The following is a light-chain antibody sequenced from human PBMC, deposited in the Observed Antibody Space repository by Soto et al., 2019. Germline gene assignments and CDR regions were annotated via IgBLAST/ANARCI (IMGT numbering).Light chain of an antibody. Sequence: ESVLTQSPGTLSLSTGERATLSCRASQRAATNHLAWSQLNTGQAPRLLIYGASNRATGIPARFSGSGSGTDFTLTISSLEPEDFAVYYSQQYGSSGTFGQGTKVDIK. CDR3: QQYGSSGT. J-gene: IGKJ1*01. CDR2: GAS. CDR1: QRAATNH. V-gene: IGKV3-20*01.